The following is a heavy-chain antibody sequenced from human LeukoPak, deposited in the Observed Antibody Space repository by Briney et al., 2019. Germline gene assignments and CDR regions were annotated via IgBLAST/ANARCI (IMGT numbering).Heavy chain of an antibody. Sequence: GGSLRLSCAASGFTVSSNYMSWVRQAPGKGLEWVSVIYSGGSTYYADSVKDRFTISRDNSKNTLYLQMNSLRAEDTAVYYCARGIVGALDAFDIWGQGTMVTVSS. CDR2: IYSGGST. CDR3: ARGIVGALDAFDI. J-gene: IGHJ3*02. D-gene: IGHD1-26*01. CDR1: GFTVSSNY. V-gene: IGHV3-66*01.